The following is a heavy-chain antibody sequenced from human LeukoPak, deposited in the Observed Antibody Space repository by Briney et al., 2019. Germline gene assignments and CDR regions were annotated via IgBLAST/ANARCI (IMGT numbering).Heavy chain of an antibody. J-gene: IGHJ4*02. D-gene: IGHD3-22*01. CDR3: ARVTYYYDSSGYYYVSNYFDY. CDR2: IKEDGSDK. CDR1: GFTFSNSW. V-gene: IGHV3-7*01. Sequence: GGSLRLSCAVSGFTFSNSWMSWVRQAPGKGLEWVANIKEDGSDKYYVDSVKGRFTISRDNAKNSLYLQMNSLRAEDTAVYYCARVTYYYDSSGYYYVSNYFDYWGQGTLVTVSS.